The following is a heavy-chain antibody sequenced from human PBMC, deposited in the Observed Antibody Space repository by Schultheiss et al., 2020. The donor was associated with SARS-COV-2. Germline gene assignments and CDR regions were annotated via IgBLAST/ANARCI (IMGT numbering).Heavy chain of an antibody. Sequence: SQTLSLTCAISGDSVSSNSAAWNWIRQSPSRGLEWLGRTYYRSRWFNDYAVSVKSRITINADASKNQFSLQLNSVTPEDTAVYYCAAERYSSGWFDLWGRGTLVTVSS. CDR3: AAERYSSGWFDL. D-gene: IGHD6-19*01. CDR2: TYYRSRWFN. J-gene: IGHJ2*01. CDR1: GDSVSSNSAA. V-gene: IGHV6-1*01.